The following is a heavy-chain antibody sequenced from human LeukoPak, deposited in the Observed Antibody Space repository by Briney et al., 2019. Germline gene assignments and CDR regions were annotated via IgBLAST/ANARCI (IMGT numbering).Heavy chain of an antibody. J-gene: IGHJ4*02. CDR2: ISSSGSTI. CDR3: ARGYYYDSSGYHFDY. D-gene: IGHD3-22*01. V-gene: IGHV3-11*01. Sequence: PGGSLRLSCAASGFSFSNAWMSWIRQAPGKGLEWVSYISSSGSTIYYADSVKGRFTISRDNAKNSLYLQMNSLRAEDTAVYYCARGYYYDSSGYHFDYWGQGTLVTVSS. CDR1: GFSFSNAW.